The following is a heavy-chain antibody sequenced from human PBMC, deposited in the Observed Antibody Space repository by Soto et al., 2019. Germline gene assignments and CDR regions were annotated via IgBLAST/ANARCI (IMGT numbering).Heavy chain of an antibody. V-gene: IGHV3-74*01. Sequence: EVQLVESGGGLVQPGGSLRLSCAASGFTFSSYWMQWVRQAPGKGLVWVSRISSEGTTTFYADSVKGRFTISRDNAKNTLYLQMNSLRAEDTAVYYCGSAPGGPGIVDYWGQGNLVTVSS. J-gene: IGHJ4*02. CDR1: GFTFSSYW. CDR2: ISSEGTTT. CDR3: GSAPGGPGIVDY. D-gene: IGHD3-16*01.